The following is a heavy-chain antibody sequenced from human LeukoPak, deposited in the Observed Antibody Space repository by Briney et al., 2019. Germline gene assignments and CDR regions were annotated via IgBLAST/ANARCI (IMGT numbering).Heavy chain of an antibody. CDR3: ARGAAAGSDWFDP. Sequence: GASVKVSCKPSGYTFTGYYIHWVRPAPGQGLEWMGWINSNSGGTNYAQKFQGRVTMTRDTSISTAYMELSRLRSDDTAVYYCARGAAAGSDWFDPWGQGTLVTVSS. CDR2: INSNSGGT. D-gene: IGHD6-13*01. V-gene: IGHV1-2*02. J-gene: IGHJ5*02. CDR1: GYTFTGYY.